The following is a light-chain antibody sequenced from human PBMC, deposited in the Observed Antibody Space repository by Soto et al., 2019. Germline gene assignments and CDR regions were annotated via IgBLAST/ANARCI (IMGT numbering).Light chain of an antibody. CDR2: GAS. Sequence: MVFTQSPGTRSLSPGERATLCCRASQSVSNNYLAWYQQKPGQAPRLLIYGASNRATGIPDRFSGSGSGTDFTLTISRLEPEDFAVYYCQQYGSSGTFGQGTKVDIK. V-gene: IGKV3-20*01. J-gene: IGKJ1*01. CDR1: QSVSNNY. CDR3: QQYGSSGT.